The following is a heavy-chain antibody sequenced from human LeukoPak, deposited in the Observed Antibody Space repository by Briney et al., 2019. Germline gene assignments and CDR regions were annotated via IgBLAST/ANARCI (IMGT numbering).Heavy chain of an antibody. J-gene: IGHJ5*02. CDR2: IYHSGST. CDR3: ARGLYRT. Sequence: KPSETLSLTCTVSGYSISSGYYWGWIRQPPGKGLEWIGSIYHSGSTYYNPSLKSRVTISVDTSKNQFSLKLSSVTAADTAVYYCARGLYRTWGQGTLVTVSS. D-gene: IGHD1-26*01. CDR1: GYSISSGYY. V-gene: IGHV4-38-2*02.